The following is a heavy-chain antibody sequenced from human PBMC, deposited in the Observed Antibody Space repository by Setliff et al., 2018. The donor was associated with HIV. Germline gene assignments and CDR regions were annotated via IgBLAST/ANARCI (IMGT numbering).Heavy chain of an antibody. CDR2: IYPSDSDT. CDR3: ARSDYDVLTGFWYFDL. Sequence: GESLKISCKGFGYRFTSYWIGWARHMPGKGLEWMGIIYPSDSDTRYSPSSEGQVTISADKSISTAYLQWSSLKASDTAMYYCARSDYDVLTGFWYFDLWGRGTLVTVSS. D-gene: IGHD3-9*01. V-gene: IGHV5-51*01. J-gene: IGHJ2*01. CDR1: GYRFTSYW.